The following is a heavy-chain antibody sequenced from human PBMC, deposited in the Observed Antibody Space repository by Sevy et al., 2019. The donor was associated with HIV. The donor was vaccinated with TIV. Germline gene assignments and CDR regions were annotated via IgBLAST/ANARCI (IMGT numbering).Heavy chain of an antibody. D-gene: IGHD3-22*01. CDR3: ARDRSGYYLYYYYYGMDV. CDR2: ISYDGSNK. J-gene: IGHJ6*02. CDR1: GFTFSSYA. V-gene: IGHV3-30*04. Sequence: GGSLRLSCAASGFTFSSYAMHWVRQAPGKGLEWVAVISYDGSNKYYANSLKGRFTSSRDNSKNTLYLQMNSLGAEDTAVYYCARDRSGYYLYYYYYGMDVWGQGTTVTVSS.